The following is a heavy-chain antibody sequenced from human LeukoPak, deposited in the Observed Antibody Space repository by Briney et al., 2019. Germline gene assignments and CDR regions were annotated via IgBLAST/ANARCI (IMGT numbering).Heavy chain of an antibody. CDR3: TRTLDEGTLDY. CDR2: IYYSGST. D-gene: IGHD1-1*01. Sequence: PSETLSLTCTVSGGSISSSSYYWGWIRQPPGKGLEWIGSIYYSGSTYYNPSLKSRVTISLDASQKQFSLKLSSVTAADTAVYYCTRTLDEGTLDYWGQGILVTVSS. V-gene: IGHV4-39*07. J-gene: IGHJ4*02. CDR1: GGSISSSSYY.